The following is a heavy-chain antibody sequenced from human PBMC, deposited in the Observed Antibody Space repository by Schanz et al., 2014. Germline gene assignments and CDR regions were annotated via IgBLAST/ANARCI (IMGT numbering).Heavy chain of an antibody. D-gene: IGHD6-19*01. CDR3: ARGGYSSGWYDRDIAHFDY. Sequence: QVQLVESGGGVVRPGRSLRLSCATSGFTFSRFGMHWVRQAPGKGPEWVALVWSDGNTKYYVDSVKGRFTISRDNSMNTLHLQMDGLRVEDTAVYYCARGGYSSGWYDRDIAHFDYWGQGTLVTVSS. J-gene: IGHJ4*02. V-gene: IGHV3-33*01. CDR1: GFTFSRFG. CDR2: VWSDGNTK.